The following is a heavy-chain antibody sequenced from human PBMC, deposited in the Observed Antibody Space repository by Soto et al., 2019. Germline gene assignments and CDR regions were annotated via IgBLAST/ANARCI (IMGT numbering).Heavy chain of an antibody. V-gene: IGHV3-7*01. CDR1: GFTFSSTW. CDR2: IKQDGSEK. D-gene: IGHD3-10*01. Sequence: GGSLTLSCAASGFTFSSTWMSWVRQAPGKGLEWVSKIKQDGSEKKYVGSVKGRFTGSRDNAKNSLSLQMSSLRDEYTAVYYCARDYIPSSWGQGTLVTVSS. CDR3: ARDYIPSS. J-gene: IGHJ5*02.